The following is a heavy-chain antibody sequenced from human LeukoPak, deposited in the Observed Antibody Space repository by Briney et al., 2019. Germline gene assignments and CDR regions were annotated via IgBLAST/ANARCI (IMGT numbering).Heavy chain of an antibody. CDR1: GFTFSSYG. CDR2: IRYDGSNK. V-gene: IGHV3-30*02. Sequence: PGGSLRLSCAASGFTFSSYGMHWVRQAPGKGLEWVAFIRYDGSNKYYADSVKGRFTISRDNSKNTLYLQMNSLRAEDTAVYYCAKSPPPDRGVMDYYYYYYMDVWGKGTTVTISS. J-gene: IGHJ6*03. CDR3: AKSPPPDRGVMDYYYYYYMDV. D-gene: IGHD3-10*01.